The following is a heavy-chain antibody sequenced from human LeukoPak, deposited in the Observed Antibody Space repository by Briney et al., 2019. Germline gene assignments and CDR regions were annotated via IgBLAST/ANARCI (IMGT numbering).Heavy chain of an antibody. CDR1: GYSFTSYW. CDR2: IYPGDSDT. CDR3: ARQYYYDSSGYTGKYYFDY. D-gene: IGHD3-22*01. V-gene: IGHV5-51*01. J-gene: IGHJ4*02. Sequence: GESLKISCKGSGYSFTSYWIGWVRQMPGKGLEWMGIIYPGDSDTRYSPSFQGQVTTSADKSISTAYLQWSSLKASDTAMYYCARQYYYDSSGYTGKYYFDYWGQGTLVTVFS.